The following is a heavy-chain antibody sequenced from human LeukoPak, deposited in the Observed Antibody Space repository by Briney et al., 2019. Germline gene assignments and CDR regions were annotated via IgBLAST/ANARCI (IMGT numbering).Heavy chain of an antibody. J-gene: IGHJ3*02. CDR2: INPNSGGT. CDR3: AREFEGQEAGAYGSGSYDVFDI. D-gene: IGHD3-10*01. Sequence: ASVKVSCKASGYTFTGYYMHWVRQAPGQGLEWMGWINPNSGGTNYAQKFQGRVTMTRDTSISTAYMELSRLRAEDTAVYYCAREFEGQEAGAYGSGSYDVFDIWGQGTMVTVSS. V-gene: IGHV1-2*02. CDR1: GYTFTGYY.